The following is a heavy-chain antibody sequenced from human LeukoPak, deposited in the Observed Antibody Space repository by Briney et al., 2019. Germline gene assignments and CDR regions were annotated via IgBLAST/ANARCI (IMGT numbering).Heavy chain of an antibody. CDR3: ARDLGGLPSA. V-gene: IGHV3-30-3*01. D-gene: IGHD2-2*01. J-gene: IGHJ5*02. CDR2: ISYDGSNK. CDR1: GFTFSSYA. Sequence: HTGRSLRLSCAASGFTFSSYAMHWVRQAPGKGLEWVAVISYDGSNKYYADSVKGRFTISRDNSKNTLYLQMNSLRAEDTAVYYCARDLGGLPSAWGQGTLVTVSS.